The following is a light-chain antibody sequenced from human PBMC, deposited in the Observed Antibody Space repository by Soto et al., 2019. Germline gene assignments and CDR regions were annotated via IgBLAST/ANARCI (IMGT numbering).Light chain of an antibody. CDR3: HQYKKYST. J-gene: IGKJ4*01. V-gene: IGKV1-5*01. CDR1: QRIGSW. CDR2: DAS. Sequence: DIQMTQSPSTLSASVGDRVTITCRASQRIGSWLAWYQQKPGKAPKLLIYDASGLERGVPSRLSGSGSGTKCTLTISRLQPYDFATYYCHQYKKYSTFGGETKVEIK.